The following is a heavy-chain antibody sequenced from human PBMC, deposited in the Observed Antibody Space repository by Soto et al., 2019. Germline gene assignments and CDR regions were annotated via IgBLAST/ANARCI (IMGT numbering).Heavy chain of an antibody. V-gene: IGHV4-31*03. CDR2: IYYSGST. J-gene: IGHJ5*02. Sequence: QVQLQESGPGLVKPSQTLSLTCTVSGGSISSGGYYWSWIRQHPGKGLEWIGYIYYSGSTYYNPSLKSRVSISVDTSKNQFSLKLSSVTAADTAVYYCARVLRGYRNAIALNWFDPWGQGTLVTVSS. D-gene: IGHD5-18*01. CDR3: ARVLRGYRNAIALNWFDP. CDR1: GGSISSGGYY.